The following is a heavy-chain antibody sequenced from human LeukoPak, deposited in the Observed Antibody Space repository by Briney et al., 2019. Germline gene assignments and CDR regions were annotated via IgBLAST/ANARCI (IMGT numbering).Heavy chain of an antibody. V-gene: IGHV4-59*01. D-gene: IGHD1-14*01. J-gene: IGHJ4*02. CDR3: AGRTYADYFDF. CDR2: IYYSGST. Sequence: PSETLSLTCTVSGGSISTYYWSWIRQPPGKGLEWIGYIYYSGSTNYNPSLKSRVTISVDTSKNQFSLKLSSVTAADTAMYYCAGRTYADYFDFWGQGALVTVSS. CDR1: GGSISTYY.